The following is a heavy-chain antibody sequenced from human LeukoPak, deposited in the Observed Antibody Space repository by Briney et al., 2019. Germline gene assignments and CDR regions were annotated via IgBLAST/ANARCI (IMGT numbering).Heavy chain of an antibody. V-gene: IGHV4-39*01. CDR3: AISTDSSSWSYYFDY. Sequence: PSETLSLTCTVSGGSISSSSYYWGWIRQPPGKGLEWIGSIYYSGSTYYNPSLKSRVTISVDTSKNQFSLKLSSVTAADTAVYYCAISTDSSSWSYYFDYWGQGTLVTVSS. D-gene: IGHD6-13*01. CDR1: GGSISSSSYY. CDR2: IYYSGST. J-gene: IGHJ4*02.